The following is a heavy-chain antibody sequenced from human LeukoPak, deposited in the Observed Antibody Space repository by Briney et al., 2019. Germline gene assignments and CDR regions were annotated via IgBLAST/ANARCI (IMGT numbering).Heavy chain of an antibody. J-gene: IGHJ4*02. CDR1: GYTFTGYY. Sequence: ASVKVSCKASGYTFTGYYMHWVRQAPGQGLEWMGWINPNSGGTNYAQKLQGRVTMTRDTSISTAYMELSRLRSDDTAVYYCARDGGYYDSSGYPDYWGQGTLVTVSS. V-gene: IGHV1-2*02. CDR3: ARDGGYYDSSGYPDY. CDR2: INPNSGGT. D-gene: IGHD3-22*01.